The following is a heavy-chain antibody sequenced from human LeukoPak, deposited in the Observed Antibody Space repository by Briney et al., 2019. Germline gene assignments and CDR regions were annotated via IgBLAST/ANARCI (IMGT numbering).Heavy chain of an antibody. CDR3: ARDESVVPADESEGFDY. V-gene: IGHV1-2*02. CDR2: INPNNGGT. D-gene: IGHD2-2*01. J-gene: IGHJ4*02. Sequence: GASVKVSCKASGYTLTGYYMHWVRQAPGQGLEGMGWINPNNGGTNYAQKFQGRVTMTKDTSISTAYMELSRLRSDDTAVYYCARDESVVPADESEGFDYWGQGTLVTVSS. CDR1: GYTLTGYY.